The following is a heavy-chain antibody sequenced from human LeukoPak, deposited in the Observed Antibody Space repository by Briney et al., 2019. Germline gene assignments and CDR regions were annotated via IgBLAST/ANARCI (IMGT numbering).Heavy chain of an antibody. CDR2: ISGSGGST. CDR3: AKDDGGSIAVAGQFDY. Sequence: GGSLRLSCAASGFTFSSYAMSWVRQVPGKGLEWVSAISGSGGSTYYADSVKGRFTISRDNSKNTLYLQMNSLRAEDTAVYYCAKDDGGSIAVAGQFDYWGQGTLVTVSS. V-gene: IGHV3-23*01. CDR1: GFTFSSYA. J-gene: IGHJ4*02. D-gene: IGHD6-19*01.